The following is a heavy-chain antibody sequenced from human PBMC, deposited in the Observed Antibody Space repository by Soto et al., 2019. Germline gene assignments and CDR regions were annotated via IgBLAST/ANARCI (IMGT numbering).Heavy chain of an antibody. V-gene: IGHV4-61*08. CDR2: IYYSGNT. CDR3: ARIPVDTSMIYWLDP. Sequence: WATLSLTCTVSGGSVSSGDYYWSWIRQPPGKGLEWIGYIYYSGNTNYNPSLKSRVIISVDTSKNLFSLKLTSVTAADTAVYYCARIPVDTSMIYWLDPWGQGTLVTVSS. J-gene: IGHJ5*02. D-gene: IGHD5-18*01. CDR1: GGSVSSGDYY.